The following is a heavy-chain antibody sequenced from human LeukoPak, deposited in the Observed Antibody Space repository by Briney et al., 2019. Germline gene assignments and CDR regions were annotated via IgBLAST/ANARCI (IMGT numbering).Heavy chain of an antibody. Sequence: GGSLRLSWAASGFTFSSYWMSWVRQAPGKGLEWVANIKQGGSEKYYVDSVKGRFTISRDNAKNSLYLQMNSLRAEDTAVYYCARDRVAAAGRWFDPWGQGTLVTASS. D-gene: IGHD6-13*01. CDR3: ARDRVAAAGRWFDP. CDR2: IKQGGSEK. CDR1: GFTFSSYW. J-gene: IGHJ5*02. V-gene: IGHV3-7*04.